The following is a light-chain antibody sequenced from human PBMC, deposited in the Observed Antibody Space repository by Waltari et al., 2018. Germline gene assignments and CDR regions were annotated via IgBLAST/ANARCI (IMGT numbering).Light chain of an antibody. J-gene: IGLJ2*01. CDR1: SGVNVANHR. CDR3: MIWRAGASE. V-gene: IGLV5-45*03. Sequence: QAVLTQPSSLSASPGASASLTCTLRSGVNVANHRIYWYQQKPGSPPPYLLRYKSSSDKQQGSGVPRRFSGSKDASANAGILLIAGLQSEDEADYYCMIWRAGASEFGGGTKLTVL. CDR2: YKSSSDK.